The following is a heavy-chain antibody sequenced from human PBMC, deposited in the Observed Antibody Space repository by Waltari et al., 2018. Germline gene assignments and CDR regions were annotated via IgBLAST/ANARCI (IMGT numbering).Heavy chain of an antibody. CDR2: MYYSGAS. CDR3: ATYIGASLGTAAFDV. Sequence: QPQLQESGPGLVQPSATLSLTSSAVGASIRSNRHSWVWIRQPPGQGLEWSGTMYYSGASYSSPSLKSRATISRDTSKNHLSLKLGSVSAADTAVYYCATYIGASLGTAAFDVWGQGTMVTVSS. CDR1: GASIRSNRHS. J-gene: IGHJ3*01. D-gene: IGHD5-12*01. V-gene: IGHV4-39*02.